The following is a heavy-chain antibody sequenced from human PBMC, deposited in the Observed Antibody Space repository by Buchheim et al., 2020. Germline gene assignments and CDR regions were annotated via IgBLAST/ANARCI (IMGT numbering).Heavy chain of an antibody. J-gene: IGHJ4*02. Sequence: EVQLLESGGGLVQPGGSLRLSCAASGFAFSSYAMSWVRQAPRKGLEWVSALSRSGDNTYYADSVKGRFAISRDNSKYMLYLHMNSLRAEDSAVYYCARDGAKVLGYSSSWYTEDYWGQGTL. V-gene: IGHV3-23*01. CDR1: GFAFSSYA. CDR2: LSRSGDNT. CDR3: ARDGAKVLGYSSSWYTEDY. D-gene: IGHD6-13*01.